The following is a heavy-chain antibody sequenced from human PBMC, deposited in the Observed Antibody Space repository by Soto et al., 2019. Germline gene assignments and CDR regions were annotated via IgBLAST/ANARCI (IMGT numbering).Heavy chain of an antibody. CDR2: ISYDGSNK. J-gene: IGHJ6*02. CDR3: ARSFGVVAKDYYGIDV. Sequence: GGALRLSCAASGFTFISYAMHWVRQAPGKGLEWVAVISYDGSNKYYADSVKGRFTISRDNSKNTLYLQMNSLRAEDTAVYYCARSFGVVAKDYYGIDVLSQGTTVTVS. CDR1: GFTFISYA. V-gene: IGHV3-30-3*01. D-gene: IGHD3-3*01.